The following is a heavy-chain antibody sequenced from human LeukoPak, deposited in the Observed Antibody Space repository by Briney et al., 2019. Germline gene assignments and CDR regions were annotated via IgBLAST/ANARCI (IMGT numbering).Heavy chain of an antibody. V-gene: IGHV4-4*07. CDR2: IYKSGSS. CDR1: GGSISTYY. D-gene: IGHD3-16*01. Sequence: PSETRSLTCSVSGGSISTYYWSWIRQSAGKGLEWIGRIYKSGSSNYNPSLKSRVSMSVDSSKNHFSLNLTSVTAEDTAVYYCARAMSTFGGVKNYFDSWGQGTLVTVSS. CDR3: ARAMSTFGGVKNYFDS. J-gene: IGHJ4*02.